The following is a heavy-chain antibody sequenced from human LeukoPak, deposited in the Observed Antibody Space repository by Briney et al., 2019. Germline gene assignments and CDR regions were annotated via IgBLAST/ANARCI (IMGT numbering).Heavy chain of an antibody. CDR2: IHPTGGST. J-gene: IGHJ4*02. D-gene: IGHD4-17*01. V-gene: IGHV1-46*01. CDR3: ARGYGPDYGDYPFDY. Sequence: ASVKVSCKASGYTFTNYYMHWVRQAPGQGLEWMGIIHPTGGSTSYAQKFQGRVTMTRDTSTNTVYMELSSLRSDDTAVYYCARGYGPDYGDYPFDYWGQGTLVTVSS. CDR1: GYTFTNYY.